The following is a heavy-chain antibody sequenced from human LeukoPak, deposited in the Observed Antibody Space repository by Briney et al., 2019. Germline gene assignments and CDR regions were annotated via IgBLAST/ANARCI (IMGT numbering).Heavy chain of an antibody. CDR3: ARDHSSSWYTRGSFDY. J-gene: IGHJ4*02. V-gene: IGHV3-21*01. CDR2: ISSSSSYI. CDR1: GFTFSSYA. Sequence: SGGSLRLSCAASGFTFSSYAMHWVRQAPGKGLEWVSSISSSSSYIYYADSVKGRFTISRDNSKNTLYLQMNSLRAEDTAVYYCARDHSSSWYTRGSFDYWGQGTLVTVSS. D-gene: IGHD6-13*01.